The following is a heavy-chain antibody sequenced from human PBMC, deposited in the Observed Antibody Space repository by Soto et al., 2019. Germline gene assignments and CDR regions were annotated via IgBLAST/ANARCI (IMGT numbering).Heavy chain of an antibody. J-gene: IGHJ4*02. Sequence: SVSYCCRRILQKKRKGLEWIGYIYYTGSTNYNPSLKSRVTISVDTSKNQFSLKLSSVTAADTAVYYCARTVVIRGVIIRDFDYWGQGNFVTVSS. CDR3: ARTVVIRGVIIRDFDY. D-gene: IGHD3-10*01. CDR1: SVSYC. CDR2: IYYTGST. V-gene: IGHV4-61*01.